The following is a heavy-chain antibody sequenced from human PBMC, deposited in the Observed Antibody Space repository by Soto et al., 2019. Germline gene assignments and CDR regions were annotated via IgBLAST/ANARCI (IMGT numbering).Heavy chain of an antibody. V-gene: IGHV1-8*01. J-gene: IGHJ3*02. D-gene: IGHD5-12*01. CDR3: ASALIVATTVEDAFDI. Sequence: GASVKVSCKASGYTFTSYDINWVRQATGQGLEWMGWMNPNSGNTGYAQKFQGRVTMTRNTSISTAYMELSSLRSEDTAVYYCASALIVATTVEDAFDIWGQGTMVTVSS. CDR2: MNPNSGNT. CDR1: GYTFTSYD.